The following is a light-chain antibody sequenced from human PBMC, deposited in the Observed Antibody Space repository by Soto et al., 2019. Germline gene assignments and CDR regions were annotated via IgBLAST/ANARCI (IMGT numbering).Light chain of an antibody. Sequence: EVVVTQSPATLSVSPGERATLPCRASQSVSTNLAWFQQKPGQAPRLLIYYVSTRASGFPARFSGSGSGRDFTLTISRVEPEDFAIYYCQQFGSPPITFGQGTRLEIK. V-gene: IGKV3-11*02. CDR1: QSVSTN. CDR2: YVS. CDR3: QQFGSPPIT. J-gene: IGKJ5*01.